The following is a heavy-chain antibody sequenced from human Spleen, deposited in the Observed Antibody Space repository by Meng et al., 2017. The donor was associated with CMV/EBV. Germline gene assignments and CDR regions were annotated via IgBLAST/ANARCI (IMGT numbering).Heavy chain of an antibody. CDR2: IDSSGYTP. Sequence: GESLKISCVASGFTFNEFYMSWVRQAPGKGLEWISFIDSSGYTPTYSDSVRDRFTISRDNAKNSLYLQMNNLRAADTAVYYCARDKGTDPRSDLIYYYFGMDVWGHGTTVTVSS. CDR1: GFTFNEFY. J-gene: IGHJ6*02. CDR3: ARDKGTDPRSDLIYYYFGMDV. D-gene: IGHD3-10*01. V-gene: IGHV3-11*01.